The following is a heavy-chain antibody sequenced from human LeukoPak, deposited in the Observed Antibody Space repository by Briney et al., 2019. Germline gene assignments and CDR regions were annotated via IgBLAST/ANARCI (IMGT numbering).Heavy chain of an antibody. CDR1: GGPISSYY. CDR3: ARGPYWFEP. CDR2: IYCSGST. V-gene: IGHV4-59*01. J-gene: IGHJ5*02. Sequence: SETLFLTCTVSGGPISSYYWSWIRQPPGKGLELIGYIYCSGSTNYNPSLKSRVTISVDKSKNQFSLKLSSVTAADTAVYYCARGPYWFEPWGQGTLVTVSS.